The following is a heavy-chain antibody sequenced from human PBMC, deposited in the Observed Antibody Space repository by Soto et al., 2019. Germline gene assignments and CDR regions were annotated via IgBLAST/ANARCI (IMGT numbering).Heavy chain of an antibody. CDR3: ARGSTGDDFDY. CDR2: TYYGGST. J-gene: IGHJ4*02. Sequence: SETLSLTCAVSGGSISSTKWWSWVRQPPGKGLEWIGDTYYGGSTYYNPSLKSRVTMSVDKSKNQFSLKLSSVIVADTAVYYCARGSTGDDFDYWGQGTLVTVSS. D-gene: IGHD7-27*01. CDR1: GGSISSTKW. V-gene: IGHV4-4*02.